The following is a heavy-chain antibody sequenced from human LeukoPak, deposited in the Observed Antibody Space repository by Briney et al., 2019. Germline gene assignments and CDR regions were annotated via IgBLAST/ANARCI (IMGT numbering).Heavy chain of an antibody. V-gene: IGHV4-39*01. Sequence: SQTLSLTCTVSGGSISSSSYYWGWTRQPPGKGLEGIGRTYYSGSTYYNASLNSRVAISVDTSQNQSSLTLSSVTAADTAVYYCATSKAKIAVAVHWGQGTLVTVPS. D-gene: IGHD6-19*01. CDR1: GGSISSSSYY. J-gene: IGHJ4*02. CDR2: TYYSGST. CDR3: ATSKAKIAVAVH.